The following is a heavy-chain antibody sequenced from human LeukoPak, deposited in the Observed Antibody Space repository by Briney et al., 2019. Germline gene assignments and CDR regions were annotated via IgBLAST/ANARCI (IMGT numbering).Heavy chain of an antibody. CDR1: GDSISNYY. D-gene: IGHD3-22*01. CDR3: ARVGDTSGYCYKFDY. V-gene: IGHV4-59*01. J-gene: IGHJ4*02. CDR2: IHYSGNT. Sequence: SETLSLTCIVSGDSISNYYWSWIRQPPGKELEWIAYIHYSGNTNHNPSLKSRVTISVDTSKNQFSLKLASVTAADTAVYYCARVGDTSGYCYKFDYWGQGTLVTVSS.